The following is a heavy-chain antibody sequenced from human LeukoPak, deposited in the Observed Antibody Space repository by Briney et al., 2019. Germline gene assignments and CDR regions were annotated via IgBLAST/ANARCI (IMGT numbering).Heavy chain of an antibody. CDR2: IYTTGGT. CDR3: ARMITVTTFYFDY. Sequence: SGTLSLTCTVSGDSLSSYYWSWIRQPAGKGLQWIGRIYTTGGTNYNPSLKSRVTMSVDTSKNQFSLKPTSVTAADTAVYYCARMITVTTFYFDYWGQGTLVTVSS. J-gene: IGHJ4*02. D-gene: IGHD4-17*01. V-gene: IGHV4-4*07. CDR1: GDSLSSYY.